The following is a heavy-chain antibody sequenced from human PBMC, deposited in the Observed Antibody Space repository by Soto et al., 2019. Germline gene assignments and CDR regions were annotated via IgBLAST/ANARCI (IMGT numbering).Heavy chain of an antibody. V-gene: IGHV3-30*18. CDR3: AKEVYDSGSYYMGD. J-gene: IGHJ4*02. D-gene: IGHD3-10*01. CDR2: ISYDGSNK. Sequence: QVQLVESGGGVVQPGRSLRLSCAASGFTFSSYGMHWVRQAPGKGLEWVAVISYDGSNKYYADSVKGRFTISRDNCKNTLYLQMNSLRAEDTAVYYCAKEVYDSGSYYMGDWGQGTLVTVTS. CDR1: GFTFSSYG.